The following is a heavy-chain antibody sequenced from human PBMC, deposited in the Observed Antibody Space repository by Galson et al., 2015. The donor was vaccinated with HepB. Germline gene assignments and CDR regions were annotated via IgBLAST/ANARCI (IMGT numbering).Heavy chain of an antibody. CDR3: AKDRDYTNWFDP. CDR2: ISGSGGST. J-gene: IGHJ5*02. D-gene: IGHD4-11*01. Sequence: SLRLSCAASGFTFSSYAMSWVRQAPGKGLEWVSAISGSGGSTYYADSVKGRFTISRDNSKNTLYLQMNSLRAEGTAVYYCAKDRDYTNWFDPWGQGTLVTVSS. V-gene: IGHV3-23*01. CDR1: GFTFSSYA.